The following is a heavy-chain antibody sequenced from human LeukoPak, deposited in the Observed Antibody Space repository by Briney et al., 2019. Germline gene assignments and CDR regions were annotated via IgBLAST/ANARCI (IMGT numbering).Heavy chain of an antibody. Sequence: PGGSLRLSCAPSGFTFSNYAMNWVRQAPGKGLEWVSIISATGGSTIYADSVKGRFTISRDNSQSSLYLEMNSLRAEDTAVYYCARLVAKGEDYWGQGTLVTVSS. CDR1: GFTFSNYA. D-gene: IGHD5-12*01. CDR2: ISATGGST. J-gene: IGHJ4*02. V-gene: IGHV3-23*01. CDR3: ARLVAKGEDY.